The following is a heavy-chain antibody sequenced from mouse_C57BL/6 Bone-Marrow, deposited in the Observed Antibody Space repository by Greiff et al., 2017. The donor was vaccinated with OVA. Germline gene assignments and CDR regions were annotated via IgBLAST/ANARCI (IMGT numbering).Heavy chain of an antibody. CDR2: ISRGSSTI. J-gene: IGHJ3*01. V-gene: IGHV5-17*01. CDR3: ARPRGNHGGCAY. CDR1: GFTFSDYG. Sequence: EVKLVESGGGLVKPGGSLKLSCAASGFTFSDYGMHWVRQAPEKGLEWVAYISRGSSTIYYADTVKGRFTISRDNAKNTLFLQMTSLRSEDTAMDYGARPRGNHGGCAYWGQGTLVTVSA. D-gene: IGHD2-1*01.